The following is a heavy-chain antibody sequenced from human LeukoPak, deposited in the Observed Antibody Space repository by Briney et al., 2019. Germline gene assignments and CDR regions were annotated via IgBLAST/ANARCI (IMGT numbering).Heavy chain of an antibody. CDR1: GGAISNTSYY. D-gene: IGHD2-8*02. V-gene: IGHV4-61*05. CDR3: ARHGSYWDFDY. Sequence: KPSETPSLTCTVSGGAISNTSYYWGWIRQPPGNGLEWIGYIYYSGSTNYNPSLKSRVTISVDTSKNQFPLKLSSVTAADTAVHYCARHGSYWDFDYWGQGTLVTVSS. CDR2: IYYSGST. J-gene: IGHJ4*02.